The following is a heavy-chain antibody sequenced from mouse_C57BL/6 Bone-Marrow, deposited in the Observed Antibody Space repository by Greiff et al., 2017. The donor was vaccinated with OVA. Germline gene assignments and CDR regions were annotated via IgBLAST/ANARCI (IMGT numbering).Heavy chain of an antibody. Sequence: EVQLVESEGGLVQPGSSMKLSCTASGFTFSDYYMAWVRQVPEKGLEWVANINYDGSSTYYLDSLKSRFIISRDNAKNILYLQMSSLKSEDTATYYCARVFITTVVATFYWYFDVWGTGTTVTVSS. CDR3: ARVFITTVVATFYWYFDV. CDR1: GFTFSDYY. J-gene: IGHJ1*03. CDR2: INYDGSST. D-gene: IGHD1-1*01. V-gene: IGHV5-16*01.